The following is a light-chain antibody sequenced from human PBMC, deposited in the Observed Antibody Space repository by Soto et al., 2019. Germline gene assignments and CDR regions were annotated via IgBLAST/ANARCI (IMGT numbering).Light chain of an antibody. CDR3: PEYTSAT. J-gene: IGKJ2*01. Sequence: DIQMTQSPSTLPAPVGDRVTITCRAGQSISDWLAWYQQIPGKAPKLLIFDASTLQSGVPSRCSRSGSGTEITLTISSLQPDDFGTYYCPEYTSATYGRGTRLESK. CDR2: DAS. V-gene: IGKV1-5*01. CDR1: QSISDW.